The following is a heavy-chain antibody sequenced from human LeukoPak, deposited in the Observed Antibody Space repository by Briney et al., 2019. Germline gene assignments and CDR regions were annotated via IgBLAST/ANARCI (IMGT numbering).Heavy chain of an antibody. V-gene: IGHV3-74*01. J-gene: IGHJ4*02. CDR3: ASPGGNYALLGFGY. CDR1: GFTFSSYW. D-gene: IGHD4-11*01. Sequence: GGSLRLSCAASGFTFSSYWMHWVRRAPGKGLVWVSRIDSDGSSTSYADSVKGRFTISRDNAKNTLYLQMNGLRAEDTAVYYCASPGGNYALLGFGYWGQGTLVTVSS. CDR2: IDSDGSST.